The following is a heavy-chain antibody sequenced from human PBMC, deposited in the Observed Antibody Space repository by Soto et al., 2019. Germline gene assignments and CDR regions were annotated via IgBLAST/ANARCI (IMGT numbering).Heavy chain of an antibody. V-gene: IGHV1-2*02. D-gene: IGHD6-13*01. Sequence: VASVKVSCKASGYTFSAYYMHWVRQAPGQGLEWMGCTNPNSGGTNYAQNFQGRVTMTRDTSISTGYMEVNGLRPDDTAVYYCARGAGAAGTPGTVRFAFDIGGQGTMVTVSS. CDR2: TNPNSGGT. J-gene: IGHJ3*02. CDR1: GYTFSAYY. CDR3: ARGAGAAGTPGTVRFAFDI.